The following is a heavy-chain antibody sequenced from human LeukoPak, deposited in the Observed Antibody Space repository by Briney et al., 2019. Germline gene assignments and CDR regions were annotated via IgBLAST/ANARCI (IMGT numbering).Heavy chain of an antibody. CDR3: ARETVANDLDY. V-gene: IGHV4-59*01. CDR2: IYYSGST. Sequence: SETLSLTCTVPGGSISSYYWSWIRQPPGKGLEWIGYIYYSGSTNYNPSLKSRVTISVDTSKNQFSLKLSSVTAADTAVYYCARETVANDLDYWGQGTLVTVSS. D-gene: IGHD1-1*01. J-gene: IGHJ4*02. CDR1: GGSISSYY.